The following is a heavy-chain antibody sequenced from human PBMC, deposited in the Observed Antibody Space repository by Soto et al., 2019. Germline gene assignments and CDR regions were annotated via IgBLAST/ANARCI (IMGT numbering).Heavy chain of an antibody. D-gene: IGHD2-2*01. Sequence: PSETVSLTCAVSGYSISSGCNWGRVRQPPGKGLEWIGSSHNSGRTNYNPCLKSRVTISVDTSKNQLSLKLSSVPAADTAVYYCASRYQLLSYFDYWGQGTLVTVSS. CDR3: ASRYQLLSYFDY. CDR2: SHNSGRT. CDR1: GYSISSGCN. J-gene: IGHJ4*02. V-gene: IGHV4-38-2*01.